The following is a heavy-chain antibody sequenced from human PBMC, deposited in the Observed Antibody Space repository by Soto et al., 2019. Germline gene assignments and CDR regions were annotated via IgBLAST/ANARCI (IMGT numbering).Heavy chain of an antibody. CDR3: ARATIVLVPAAMVSHWFDP. V-gene: IGHV4-30-4*01. CDR1: GGSISSGDYY. Sequence: QVQLQESGPGLVKPSQTLSLTCTVSGGSISSGDYYWSWIRQPPGKGLVWIVYIYYSGSTYYNPSLKSRVTMSVDASKNQFSLKLSSVTAADTAVYYCARATIVLVPAAMVSHWFDPWGQGTLGTVSS. CDR2: IYYSGST. D-gene: IGHD2-2*01. J-gene: IGHJ5*02.